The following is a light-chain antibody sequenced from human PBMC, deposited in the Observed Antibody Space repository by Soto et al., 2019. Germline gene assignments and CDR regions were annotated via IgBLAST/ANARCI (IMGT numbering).Light chain of an antibody. CDR1: QTISTH. V-gene: IGKV1-39*01. CDR3: QQSLSIPYT. Sequence: DIQMTQSPSSLSASVRDRVTITCRASQTISTHLNWYQQKPGKAPKLLIYAASTLQSGVPSMFSGSGSGTDFTLTINSLQPEDFATYYCQQSLSIPYTFGQGTKLEIK. J-gene: IGKJ2*01. CDR2: AAS.